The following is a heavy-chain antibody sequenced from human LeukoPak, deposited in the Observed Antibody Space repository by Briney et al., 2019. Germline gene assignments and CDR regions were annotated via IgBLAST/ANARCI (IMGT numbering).Heavy chain of an antibody. CDR1: GESFSGYY. V-gene: IGHV4-34*01. J-gene: IGHJ4*02. D-gene: IGHD3-22*01. CDR2: INQSGST. Sequence: SETLSLTCAVYGESFSGYYWSWTRQPPGKGLEWIGEINQSGSTNYNPSLKSRVTISVDTSKNQFSLKVNSVTAADTAVYYCATGPDYYNSSSYYPYYWGQGTLVTVSS. CDR3: ATGPDYYNSSSYYPYY.